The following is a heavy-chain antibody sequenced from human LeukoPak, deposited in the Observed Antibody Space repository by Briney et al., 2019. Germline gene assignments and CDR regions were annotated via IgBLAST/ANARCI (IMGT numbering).Heavy chain of an antibody. CDR1: GFTFSSYA. V-gene: IGHV3-23*01. D-gene: IGHD3-3*01. Sequence: GGSLRLSCAASGFTFSSYAMSWVRQAPGKGLEWVSAISGSGGSTYYADSVKGRFTISRDNSKNTLYLQMNSLRAEDTAVYYCAKDWYDFWSGYYPSHYYCYMDVWGKGTTVTVSS. J-gene: IGHJ6*03. CDR2: ISGSGGST. CDR3: AKDWYDFWSGYYPSHYYCYMDV.